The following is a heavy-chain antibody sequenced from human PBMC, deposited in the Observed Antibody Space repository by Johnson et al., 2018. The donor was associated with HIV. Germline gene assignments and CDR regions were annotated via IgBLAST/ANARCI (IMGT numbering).Heavy chain of an antibody. J-gene: IGHJ3*02. D-gene: IGHD3-22*01. CDR2: IYSGGST. Sequence: VQLVESGGGLVQPGGSLRLSCAASGFTVSSNYMSWVRQAPGKGLEWVSVIYSGGSTYYADSVKGRFTISRDNSKNTLYLQMNSRRAEDTAGYYVASLTYYYDISGYSPGAFDIWGQGTMVTVSS. CDR3: ASLTYYYDISGYSPGAFDI. CDR1: GFTVSSNY. V-gene: IGHV3-53*01.